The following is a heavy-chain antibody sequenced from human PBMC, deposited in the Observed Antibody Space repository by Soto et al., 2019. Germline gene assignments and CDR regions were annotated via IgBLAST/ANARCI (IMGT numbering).Heavy chain of an antibody. CDR3: ASPKRGAWPTMVRPWSAFDI. CDR2: INHSGST. J-gene: IGHJ3*02. CDR1: GGSFSGYY. Sequence: SETLSLTCAVYGGSFSGYYWSWIRQPPGKGLEWIGEINHSGSTNYNPSLKSRVTISVDTSKNQFSLKLSSVTAADTAVYYCASPKRGAWPTMVRPWSAFDIWGQGTMVTVSS. V-gene: IGHV4-34*01. D-gene: IGHD3-10*01.